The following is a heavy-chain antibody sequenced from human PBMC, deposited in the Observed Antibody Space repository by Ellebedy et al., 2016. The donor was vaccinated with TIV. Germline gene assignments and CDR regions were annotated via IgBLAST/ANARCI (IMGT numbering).Heavy chain of an antibody. V-gene: IGHV3-7*03. CDR1: GFTFSSYW. Sequence: GESLKISCAASGFTFSSYWMNWVRQAPGRGLEWVANIQQDGSEKYYVDSVKGRFTISRDNAKNSLYLQMNSLRAEDTAVYYCARADSSWFQELDYWGQGTLVTVSS. CDR2: IQQDGSEK. D-gene: IGHD6-13*01. CDR3: ARADSSWFQELDY. J-gene: IGHJ4*02.